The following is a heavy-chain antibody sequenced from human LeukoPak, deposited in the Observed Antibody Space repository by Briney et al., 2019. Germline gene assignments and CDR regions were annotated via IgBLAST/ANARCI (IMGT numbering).Heavy chain of an antibody. CDR3: ARDPQPL. Sequence: SETLSLTCAVYGGSFSGYYWSWIRQPPGKGLEWIGEINHSGSTNYNPSLKSRVTISVDTSKNQFSLKLSSVTAADTAVYYCARDPQPLWGQGTLVTVSS. CDR1: GGSFSGYY. V-gene: IGHV4-34*01. J-gene: IGHJ4*02. CDR2: INHSGST.